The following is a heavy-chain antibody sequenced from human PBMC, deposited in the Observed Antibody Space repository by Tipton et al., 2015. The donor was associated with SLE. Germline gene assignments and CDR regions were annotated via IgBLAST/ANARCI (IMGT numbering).Heavy chain of an antibody. Sequence: TLSLTCTVSGGSISSSSYYWGWIRQPPGKGLEWTGSIYYSGSTYYNPSLKSRVTISVDTSKNQFSLKLTSVTASDTAVYLCARDRGGDYGDCWGQGTLVTVSS. D-gene: IGHD3-10*01. CDR1: GGSISSSSYY. CDR2: IYYSGST. J-gene: IGHJ4*02. V-gene: IGHV4-39*07. CDR3: ARDRGGDYGDC.